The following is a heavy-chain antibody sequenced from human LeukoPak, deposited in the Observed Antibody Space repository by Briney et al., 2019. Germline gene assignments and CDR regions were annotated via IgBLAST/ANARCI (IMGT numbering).Heavy chain of an antibody. D-gene: IGHD3-3*01. Sequence: PGGSLRVSCAASGFTFSSYWMHWVRQAPGNGLVWVSRINSDGRSRSYADSVKGRFTISRDNAKNTLYLQMNSLRAEDTAVYYCARDYDFDDYWGQGTLVTVSS. CDR3: ARDYDFDDY. CDR2: INSDGRSR. J-gene: IGHJ4*02. CDR1: GFTFSSYW. V-gene: IGHV3-74*01.